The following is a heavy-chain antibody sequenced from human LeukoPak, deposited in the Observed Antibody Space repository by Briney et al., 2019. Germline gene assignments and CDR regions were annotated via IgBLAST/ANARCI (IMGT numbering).Heavy chain of an antibody. CDR3: GRYYYGMDV. CDR2: IYTSGST. J-gene: IGHJ6*02. Sequence: PSQTLSLTCTVSGGSISSGSYYWSWIRQPAGKGLEWIGRIYTSGSTNYNPSLKSRATISVDTSKNQYSLKLSSVTAADTAVYYCGRYYYGMDVWGQGTTVTVSS. V-gene: IGHV4-61*02. CDR1: GGSISSGSYY.